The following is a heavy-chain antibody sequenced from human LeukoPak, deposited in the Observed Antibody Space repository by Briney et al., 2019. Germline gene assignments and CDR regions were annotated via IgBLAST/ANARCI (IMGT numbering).Heavy chain of an antibody. CDR3: ARDSYDFWGGHGGVDY. V-gene: IGHV3-21*01. CDR1: GFTFSSYS. Sequence: NPGGSLRLSCAASGFTFSSYSMNWVRQAPGKGLEWVSSISSSSGYIYYADSVKGRFTISRDNAKNSLYLQMNSLRAEDTAVYYCARDSYDFWGGHGGVDYWGQGTLVTVSS. D-gene: IGHD3-3*01. J-gene: IGHJ4*02. CDR2: ISSSSGYI.